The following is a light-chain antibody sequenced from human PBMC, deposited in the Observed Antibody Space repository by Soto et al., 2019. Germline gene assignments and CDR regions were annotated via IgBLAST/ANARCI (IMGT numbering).Light chain of an antibody. V-gene: IGKV3-20*01. CDR3: DPEGRLST. J-gene: IGKJ4*02. CDR1: QSVSRSY. CDR2: GAA. Sequence: LSLSQEERATLSCRASQSVSRSYLAWYQQKPGQATRLLVDGAAGRATGIPYRFRGSGSGTDFTLTISCLADEDIAVCSTDPEGRLSTFGDGTKV.